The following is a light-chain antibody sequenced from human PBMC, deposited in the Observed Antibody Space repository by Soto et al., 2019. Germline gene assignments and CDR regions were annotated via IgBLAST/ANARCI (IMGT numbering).Light chain of an antibody. Sequence: QSALTQPRSVSGSPGQSVTISCTGTSSDVGGYNYVSWYQQHPGKAPKLMIYDVSKRPSGVPDRFSGSKSGNTASLTISGLQAEDEADYYCCSYAGSYTSLFGGGTKPPS. CDR1: SSDVGGYNY. CDR3: CSYAGSYTSL. CDR2: DVS. V-gene: IGLV2-11*01. J-gene: IGLJ2*01.